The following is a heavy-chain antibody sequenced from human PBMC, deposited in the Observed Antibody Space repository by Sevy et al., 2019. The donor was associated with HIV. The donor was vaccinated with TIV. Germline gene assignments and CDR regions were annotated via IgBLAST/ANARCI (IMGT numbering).Heavy chain of an antibody. V-gene: IGHV3-15*01. J-gene: IGHJ5*01. CDR1: GLTVSNAW. CDR3: AAGLGKSDFDS. Sequence: GGSLRLSCAASGLTVSNAWMNCVRQAPGKGLELVGRIKSKRDGGTRDLAAPVKGRVSISRDASRNTVSLEISSLKTEDTGMYYCAAGLGKSDFDSWGQGTLVTVSS. CDR2: IKSKRDGGTR. D-gene: IGHD2-21*01.